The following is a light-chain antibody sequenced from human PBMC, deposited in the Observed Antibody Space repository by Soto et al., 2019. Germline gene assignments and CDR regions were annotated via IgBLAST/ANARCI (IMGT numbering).Light chain of an antibody. Sequence: EIVLTQSPGTLSVSPGDRVTLSCRASQSVDINLAWYQQRAGQAPRLLVYGASTRATGIPARFSGSGSGTEFTLTISSLQSEDFAVYYCQQYNNWPVFGQGTKVDIK. V-gene: IGKV3-15*01. J-gene: IGKJ1*01. CDR2: GAS. CDR3: QQYNNWPV. CDR1: QSVDIN.